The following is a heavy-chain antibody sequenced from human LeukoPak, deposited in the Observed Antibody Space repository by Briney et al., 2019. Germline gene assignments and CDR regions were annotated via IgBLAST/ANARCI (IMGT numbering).Heavy chain of an antibody. J-gene: IGHJ5*02. CDR1: GFTFSSYA. CDR2: ISYDGSNK. D-gene: IGHD1-26*01. CDR3: ARDIGGGATPANNLGFNWFDP. Sequence: GGSLRLSCAASGFTFSSYAMHWVRQAPGKGLEWVAVISYDGSNKYYADSVKGRFTISRDNSKNTLYLQMNSLRSEDTAVYYCARDIGGGATPANNLGFNWFDPWGQGTLVTVSS. V-gene: IGHV3-30-3*01.